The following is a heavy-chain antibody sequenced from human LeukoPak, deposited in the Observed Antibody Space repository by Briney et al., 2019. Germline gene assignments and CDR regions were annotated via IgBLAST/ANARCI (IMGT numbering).Heavy chain of an antibody. Sequence: SETLSLTCTVSGGSTSSYYWSWIRQPAGKGLEWIGRIYTSGSTNYNPSLKSRVTMSVDTSKNQFSLKLSSVTAADTAVYYCARGPSSTSSYYYGMDVWGQGTTVTVSS. CDR2: IYTSGST. V-gene: IGHV4-4*07. CDR3: ARGPSSTSSYYYGMDV. CDR1: GGSTSSYY. D-gene: IGHD2-2*01. J-gene: IGHJ6*02.